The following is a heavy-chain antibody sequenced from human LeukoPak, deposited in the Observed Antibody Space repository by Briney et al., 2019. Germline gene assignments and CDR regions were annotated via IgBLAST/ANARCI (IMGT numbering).Heavy chain of an antibody. J-gene: IGHJ3*02. CDR3: ATDLYYYDGSGYGDAFDI. V-gene: IGHV1-18*01. Sequence: ASVKVSCKASGYTSTSYGISWVRQAPGQGLEWMGWISAYNGNTNYAQKIQGRVTMTTDTSTSTAYMELRSLRSDDTAVYYCATDLYYYDGSGYGDAFDIWGQGTMVTVSS. D-gene: IGHD3-22*01. CDR2: ISAYNGNT. CDR1: GYTSTSYG.